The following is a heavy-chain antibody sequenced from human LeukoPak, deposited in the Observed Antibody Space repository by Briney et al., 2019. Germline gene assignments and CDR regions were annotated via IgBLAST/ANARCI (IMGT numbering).Heavy chain of an antibody. CDR3: ARGDYSGTYSLNY. V-gene: IGHV4-59*01. CDR2: IYYTGGT. Sequence: SGTLSLTCTVSGGSISSYYWSWIRQPPGRGLEWIGYIYYTGGTNYNPSLKSRVTISVDTSQNQFSLKLNSLTAADTAVYYCARGDYSGTYSLNYWGQGTLVTVSS. J-gene: IGHJ4*02. D-gene: IGHD1-26*01. CDR1: GGSISSYY.